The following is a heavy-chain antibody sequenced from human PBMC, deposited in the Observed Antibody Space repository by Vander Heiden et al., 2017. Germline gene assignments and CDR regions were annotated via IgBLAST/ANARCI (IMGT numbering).Heavy chain of an antibody. V-gene: IGHV3-30*18. CDR3: AKVGSSGQYYFDY. D-gene: IGHD3-22*01. J-gene: IGHJ4*02. CDR2: ISYDGSNK. Sequence: QVQLVESGGGVVQPGRSLRLSCAASGFTFSSYGMHWVRQAPGKGLEWVAVISYDGSNKYYADSVKGRFTISRDNSKNTLYLQMNSLRAEDTAVYYCAKVGSSGQYYFDYWGQGTLVTVSS. CDR1: GFTFSSYG.